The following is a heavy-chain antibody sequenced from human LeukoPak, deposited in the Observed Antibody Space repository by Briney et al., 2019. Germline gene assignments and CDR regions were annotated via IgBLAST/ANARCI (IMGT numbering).Heavy chain of an antibody. CDR3: AKDPPHSSSWYYFDY. J-gene: IGHJ4*02. Sequence: PGGSLRLSCAASGFTFSSYEMNWVRQAPGKGLEWVSYISSSGSTIYYADSVKGRFTISRDNAKNSLYLQMNSLRAEDTAVYYCAKDPPHSSSWYYFDYWGQGTLVTVSS. CDR1: GFTFSSYE. D-gene: IGHD6-13*01. V-gene: IGHV3-48*03. CDR2: ISSSGSTI.